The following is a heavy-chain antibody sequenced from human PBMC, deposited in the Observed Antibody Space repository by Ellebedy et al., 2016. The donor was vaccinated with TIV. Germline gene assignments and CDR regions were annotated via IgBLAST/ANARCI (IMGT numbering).Heavy chain of an antibody. V-gene: IGHV1-18*04. Sequence: ASVKVSCXASDYTFPNYGLNWIRQAPGQGLEWLGWISPLNGKTNYAPKFQGRVTMTTDTSTTTVYMELRSLRSDDTDVYYCARGCMLYCSYYYYGMDVWGQGTTVTVSS. CDR3: ARGCMLYCSYYYYGMDV. CDR1: DYTFPNYG. J-gene: IGHJ6*02. CDR2: ISPLNGKT. D-gene: IGHD2-8*01.